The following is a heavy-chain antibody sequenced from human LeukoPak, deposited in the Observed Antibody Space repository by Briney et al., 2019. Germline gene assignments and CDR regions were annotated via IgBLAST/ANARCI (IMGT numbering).Heavy chain of an antibody. D-gene: IGHD6-19*01. V-gene: IGHV3-33*01. CDR2: IWYDGSNK. CDR1: GFTFSSYG. CDR3: ARDPQVDSSGWHGDY. J-gene: IGHJ4*02. Sequence: GGSLRLSCAASGFTFSSYGMHWVRQAPGKGLEWVAVIWYDGSNKYYADSVKGRFTISRDNSKNTLYLQMNSLRAEDTAVYYCARDPQVDSSGWHGDYWGQGTLVTVSS.